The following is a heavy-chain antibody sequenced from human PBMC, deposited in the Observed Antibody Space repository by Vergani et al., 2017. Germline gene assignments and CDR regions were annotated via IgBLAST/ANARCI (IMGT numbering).Heavy chain of an antibody. Sequence: QVQLVQSGAEVKKPGSSVKVSCKASGYTFTGYYMHWVRQAPGQGLEWMGWINPNSGGTNYAQKFQGRVTMTRDTSISTAYMELSRLRSDDTAVYYCAXDQGDIVVVPAAINWGQGTLVTVSS. CDR2: INPNSGGT. D-gene: IGHD2-2*01. CDR3: AXDQGDIVVVPAAIN. CDR1: GYTFTGYY. V-gene: IGHV1-2*02. J-gene: IGHJ4*02.